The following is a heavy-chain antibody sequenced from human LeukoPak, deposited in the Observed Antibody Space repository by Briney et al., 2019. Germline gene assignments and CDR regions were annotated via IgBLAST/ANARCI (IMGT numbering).Heavy chain of an antibody. CDR1: CGSVSVGSYH. J-gene: IGHJ4*02. CDR2: IFYSGST. D-gene: IGHD5-12*01. CDR3: ARGVREGGYDSPSDN. Sequence: PSETLSLTCIVSCGSVSVGSYHWSWMRQPPGKELEWFGYIFYSGSTTYNPSLKSRVTMSLDASKNVFSLKLSSVTTADTAVYYCARGVREGGYDSPSDNWGQGSLVTVSS. V-gene: IGHV4-61*03.